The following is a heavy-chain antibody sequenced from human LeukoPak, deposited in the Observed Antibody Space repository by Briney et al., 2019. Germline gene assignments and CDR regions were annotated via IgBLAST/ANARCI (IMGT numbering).Heavy chain of an antibody. Sequence: GGSLRLSCAASGFTFSSYSMNWVRQAPGKGLEWVSSISSSSSYMYYADSVKGRFTISRDNAKNTLYLQMNSLRAEDTAVYYCARDPRYYDSSGYYYVYNYYYGMDVWGQGTTVTVSS. CDR3: ARDPRYYDSSGYYYVYNYYYGMDV. J-gene: IGHJ6*02. D-gene: IGHD3-22*01. CDR2: ISSSSSYM. CDR1: GFTFSSYS. V-gene: IGHV3-21*01.